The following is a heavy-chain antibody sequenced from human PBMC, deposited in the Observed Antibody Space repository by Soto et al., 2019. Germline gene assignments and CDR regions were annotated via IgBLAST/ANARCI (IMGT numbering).Heavy chain of an antibody. V-gene: IGHV6-1*01. J-gene: IGHJ6*02. Sequence: SQTLSLTCVISGDSVSSSSFAWNWVRQSPSRGLEWLGRTYYRSRWYSDFAVSVRGRIVINADTSKNQFSLQLNSVTPEDTAVYFCARSEEDSDYYYYGLDVWGQGTPVTV. CDR3: ARSEEDSDYYYYGLDV. CDR1: GDSVSSSSFA. D-gene: IGHD2-15*01. CDR2: TYYRSRWYS.